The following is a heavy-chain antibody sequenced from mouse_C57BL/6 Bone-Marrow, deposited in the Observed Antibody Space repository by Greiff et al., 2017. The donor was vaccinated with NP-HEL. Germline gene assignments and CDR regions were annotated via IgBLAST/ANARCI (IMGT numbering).Heavy chain of an antibody. J-gene: IGHJ3*01. CDR3: ARETLLFNWGTWFAY. D-gene: IGHD2-1*01. CDR2: IHPNSGST. CDR1: GYTFTSYW. V-gene: IGHV1-64*01. Sequence: VQLQQPGAELVKPGASVKLSCKASGYTFTSYWMHWVKQRPGQGLEWIGMIHPNSGSTNYNEKFKSKATLTVDKSSSTAYMQLSSLTSEDSAVYYCARETLLFNWGTWFAYWGQGTLVTVSA.